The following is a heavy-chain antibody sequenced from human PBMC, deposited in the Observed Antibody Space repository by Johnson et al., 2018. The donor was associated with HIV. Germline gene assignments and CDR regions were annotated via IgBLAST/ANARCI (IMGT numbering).Heavy chain of an antibody. CDR2: ISYDGSNK. D-gene: IGHD5-12*01. V-gene: IGHV3-30*03. J-gene: IGHJ3*02. Sequence: QMQLVESGGGVVQPGRSLRLSCAASGFTFSSYAMHCVRQAPGKGLEWVAVISYDGSNKYQADSVKGRFTISRDNSKNTLYLQMNSLRAEDTAVYYCARDKGTNFSGYDRDAFDIWGQGTMVTVSS. CDR3: ARDKGTNFSGYDRDAFDI. CDR1: GFTFSSYA.